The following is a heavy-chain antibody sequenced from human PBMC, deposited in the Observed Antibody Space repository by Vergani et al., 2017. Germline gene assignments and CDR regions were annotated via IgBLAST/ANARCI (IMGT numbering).Heavy chain of an antibody. CDR2: MNGDGDTI. CDR3: ARGIVGGLEFDN. Sequence: EVELEESGGGLVQPGGSLRLSCAASGFTFNEYWMHWARQVPGKGLVWVSGMNGDGDTISYADSVKGRFTISRDNSLHLQMNSLRVEDTAVYYCARGIVGGLEFDNWGQGTLVTVSS. J-gene: IGHJ4*02. V-gene: IGHV3-74*01. CDR1: GFTFNEYW. D-gene: IGHD1-26*01.